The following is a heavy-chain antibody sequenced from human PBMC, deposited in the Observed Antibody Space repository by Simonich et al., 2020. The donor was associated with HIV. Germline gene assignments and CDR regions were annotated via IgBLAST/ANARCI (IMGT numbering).Heavy chain of an antibody. CDR3: ARKGGGRGVYYFDY. J-gene: IGHJ4*02. V-gene: IGHV1-69*13. CDR1: GGTFSSFA. D-gene: IGHD3-10*01. CDR2: TIPIFGTA. Sequence: QVQLVQSGAEVKKPGSSVQVSCKASGGTFSSFAIRWVRQAPGLGLEWVGRTIPIFGTANYARMFQGRVTITADESTSTAYMELSSLRSEDTGIYYCARKGGGRGVYYFDYWGQGTLVTVSS.